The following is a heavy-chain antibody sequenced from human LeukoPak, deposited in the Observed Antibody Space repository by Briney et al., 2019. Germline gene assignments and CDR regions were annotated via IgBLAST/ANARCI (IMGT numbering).Heavy chain of an antibody. D-gene: IGHD5-24*01. Sequence: GASVKVSCKATGYFTGDYMHWVRQAPGQGLEWMGRINPNSGATNFAQKFQGRVTMTRDTSISTAYMEMSSLISDDTAVYYCARVGVEMATNDAFDIWGQGTMVTISS. V-gene: IGHV1-2*06. CDR2: INPNSGAT. CDR3: ARVGVEMATNDAFDI. J-gene: IGHJ3*02. CDR1: GYFTGDY.